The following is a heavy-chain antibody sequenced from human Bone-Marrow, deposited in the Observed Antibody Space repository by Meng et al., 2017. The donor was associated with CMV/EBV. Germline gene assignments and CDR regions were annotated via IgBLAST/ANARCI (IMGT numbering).Heavy chain of an antibody. J-gene: IGHJ5*02. V-gene: IGHV4-34*01. CDR1: SFSVSY. D-gene: IGHD3-3*01. CDR3: ARGRVIFGVVIAARGWFDP. Sequence: SFSVSYWSWIRQPPGKGLEWIGEINHRGRTNYNPSLKSRVTISVDTSKNQFSLKLSSVTAADTAVYYCARGRVIFGVVIAARGWFDPWGQGTLVTVSS. CDR2: INHRGRT.